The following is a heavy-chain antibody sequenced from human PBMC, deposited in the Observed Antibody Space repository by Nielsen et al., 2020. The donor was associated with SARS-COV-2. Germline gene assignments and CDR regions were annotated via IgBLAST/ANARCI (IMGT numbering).Heavy chain of an antibody. V-gene: IGHV3-9*01. D-gene: IGHD3-3*01. CDR1: GFTFDDYT. CDR2: ISWNSATI. J-gene: IGHJ3*01. CDR3: ARRVNDAFDS. Sequence: GGSLRLSCVASGFTFDDYTMHWVRQAPGKGLEWVSSISWNSATIDYADSVKGRFTISRDNARNSMYLQMNSLRPEDTAFYYCARRVNDAFDSWGQGTMVSVSS.